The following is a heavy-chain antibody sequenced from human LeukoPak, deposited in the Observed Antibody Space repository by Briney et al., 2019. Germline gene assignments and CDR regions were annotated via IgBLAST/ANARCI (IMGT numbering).Heavy chain of an antibody. CDR3: ARGPVGGATYYDGDAFDI. Sequence: PETLSLTCTVSGGSISSYYWSWIRQPPGKGLERIGYIYYSGSTNYNPSLKSRVTISVDTSKNQFSLKLSSVTAVDTAVYYCARGPVGGATYYDGDAFDIWGQGTMVTVSS. CDR2: IYYSGST. CDR1: GGSISSYY. D-gene: IGHD1-26*01. V-gene: IGHV4-59*01. J-gene: IGHJ3*02.